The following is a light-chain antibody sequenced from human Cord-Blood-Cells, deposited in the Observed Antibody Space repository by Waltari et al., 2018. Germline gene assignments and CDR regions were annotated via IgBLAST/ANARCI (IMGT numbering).Light chain of an antibody. J-gene: IGLJ2*01. CDR1: SSDVGRYNL. CDR3: CSYAGSSTVV. CDR2: EGS. Sequence: QSALPPLDPVPGSPGQPVTTTCPGTSSDVGRYNLVSWYQQHPGKAPQLMIYEGSKRPSGVSNRFSGSKSGNTASLTISGLQAEDEADYYCCSYAGSSTVVFGRGTKLTVL. V-gene: IGLV2-23*01.